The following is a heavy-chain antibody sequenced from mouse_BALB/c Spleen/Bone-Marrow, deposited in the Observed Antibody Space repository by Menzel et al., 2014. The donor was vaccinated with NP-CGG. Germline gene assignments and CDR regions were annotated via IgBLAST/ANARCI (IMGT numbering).Heavy chain of an antibody. J-gene: IGHJ3*01. CDR1: GYTFTDYE. Sequence: VQLQQSGAELVRPGASVTLSCKASGYTFTDYEMHWVKQTPVHGLEWIGAIDPETGGTAYNQKFKGKATLTADKSSSTAHMELRSLTSEDSAVYYCTRRTGDPYWGQGTLVTVSA. CDR3: TRRTGDPY. CDR2: IDPETGGT. V-gene: IGHV1-15*01. D-gene: IGHD4-1*01.